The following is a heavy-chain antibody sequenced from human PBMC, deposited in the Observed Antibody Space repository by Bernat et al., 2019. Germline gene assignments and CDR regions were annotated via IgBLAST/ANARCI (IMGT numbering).Heavy chain of an antibody. CDR1: GYRFTSYW. J-gene: IGHJ6*02. V-gene: IGHV5-10-1*03. Sequence: EVQLVQSGAEVKKPGESLRISCKGSGYRFTSYWISWVRLMPGKGLEWMGRIDPSDSYTNYSPSFQGPVPLSADKSTGTAYLQWSSLKASDTALSYCARFGMVRGVIGSYYYGMDVRGRGTTVTVSS. D-gene: IGHD3-10*01. CDR2: IDPSDSYT. CDR3: ARFGMVRGVIGSYYYGMDV.